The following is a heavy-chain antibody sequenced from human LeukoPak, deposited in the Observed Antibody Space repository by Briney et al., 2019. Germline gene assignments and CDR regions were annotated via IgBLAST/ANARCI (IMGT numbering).Heavy chain of an antibody. Sequence: PSETLSLTCTVSGGSISSSTYYWGWIRQPPGKGLEWIGTIYYSGTTYYNPSLKSRVTISIDTSTNQFSLKLRFVTAADTAMYYCARDGGGYDYWGQGILVTVSS. V-gene: IGHV4-39*07. CDR1: GGSISSSTYY. D-gene: IGHD3-22*01. CDR3: ARDGGGYDY. J-gene: IGHJ4*02. CDR2: IYYSGTT.